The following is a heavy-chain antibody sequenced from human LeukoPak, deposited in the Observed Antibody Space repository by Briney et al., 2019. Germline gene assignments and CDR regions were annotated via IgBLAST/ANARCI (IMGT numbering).Heavy chain of an antibody. CDR3: ARGDSSGLDY. D-gene: IGHD6-19*01. V-gene: IGHV3-20*01. Sequence: WIRQPPGKGLEWVSGINWNGGSTGYADSVKGRFTISRDNAKNSLYLQMNSLRAEDTALYHCARGDSSGLDYWGQGTLVTVSS. J-gene: IGHJ4*02. CDR2: INWNGGST.